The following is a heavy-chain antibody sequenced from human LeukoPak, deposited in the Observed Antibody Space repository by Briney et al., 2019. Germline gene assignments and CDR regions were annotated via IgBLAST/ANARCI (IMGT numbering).Heavy chain of an antibody. J-gene: IGHJ4*02. Sequence: GGSLRLSCAASGFTFDDYAMHWVRQAPGKGLEWVSGISWGSDSVDYADSVKGRFTISRDNAKNSLYLQMNSLRADDTALYYCAKDWSYGGNSWKYFGSWGQGFLVTVSS. D-gene: IGHD4-23*01. CDR1: GFTFDDYA. V-gene: IGHV3-9*01. CDR2: ISWGSDSV. CDR3: AKDWSYGGNSWKYFGS.